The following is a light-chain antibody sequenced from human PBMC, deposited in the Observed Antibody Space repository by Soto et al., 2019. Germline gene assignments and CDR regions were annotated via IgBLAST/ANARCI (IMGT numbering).Light chain of an antibody. CDR2: END. J-gene: IGLJ1*01. CDR1: SSTTGNNY. CDR3: ATWDRSLSTGV. Sequence: QSVLTQPPSVSAAPGQKVTISCSGSSSTTGNNYVSWYQQLPGTAPKLLIYENDKRPSGIPDRFSGSKSGTSATLDITGLQTGDEADYYCATWDRSLSTGVFGTGTKVTVL. V-gene: IGLV1-51*02.